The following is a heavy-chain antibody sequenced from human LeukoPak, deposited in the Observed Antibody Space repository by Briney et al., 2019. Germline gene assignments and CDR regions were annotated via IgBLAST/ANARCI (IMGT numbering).Heavy chain of an antibody. CDR2: ISATADST. CDR1: GFSFTNEA. CDR3: ARGQGFFGKYYFDY. J-gene: IGHJ4*02. Sequence: PGGSLRLSCAASGFSFTNEAITWVRQAPGKGLEWVATISATADSTYYADSVKGRFTISRDNSKNTLYLQMNSLRAEDTAVYYCARGQGFFGKYYFDYWGQGTLVTVSS. V-gene: IGHV3-23*01. D-gene: IGHD3-16*01.